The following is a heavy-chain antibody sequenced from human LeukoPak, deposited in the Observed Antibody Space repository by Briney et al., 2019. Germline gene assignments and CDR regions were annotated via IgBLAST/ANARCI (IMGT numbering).Heavy chain of an antibody. CDR2: IKSKSVRGTT. Sequence: GGSLRLSCAASGFTFSNGRMSWVRQAPGKGLECVGRIKSKSVRGTTDYAAPVKGRFTISRDGSTNTVYLHMNSLKTEDTAVYFCTSNLYCSTSSCYTLDNWGQGTLVAVSP. J-gene: IGHJ4*02. CDR1: GFTFSNGR. V-gene: IGHV3-15*01. CDR3: TSNLYCSTSSCYTLDN. D-gene: IGHD2-2*02.